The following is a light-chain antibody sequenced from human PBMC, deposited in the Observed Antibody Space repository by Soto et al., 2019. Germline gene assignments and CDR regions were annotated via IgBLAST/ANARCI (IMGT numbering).Light chain of an antibody. J-gene: IGLJ2*01. V-gene: IGLV2-14*01. CDR3: SSYTSSSTV. CDR2: DVS. Sequence: QSVLTQPASVSGSPGQSITISCTGTSSDVGGYNYVSWYQQHPGKAPQLMIYDVSNRPSGVSNRFSGSKSGNTASLTISGLQAEDEADYYCSSYTSSSTVFGGGTKVTVL. CDR1: SSDVGGYNY.